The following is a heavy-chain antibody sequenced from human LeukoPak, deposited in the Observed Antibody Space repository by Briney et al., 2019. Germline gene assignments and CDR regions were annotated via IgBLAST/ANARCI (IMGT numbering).Heavy chain of an antibody. CDR2: IYYGGNT. D-gene: IGHD4-11*01. Sequence: SETLSLTCAVSGGSISSGVYSWSWVRQPPGKGLEWIGYIYYGGNTYYNPSLKSRLTISVDTSKNQFSLKLSSVTAADTAVYYCARGRGYSKVDYYYYYYYMDVWGKGTTVTVSS. CDR3: ARGRGYSKVDYYYYYYYMDV. V-gene: IGHV4-30-4*07. CDR1: GGSISSGVYS. J-gene: IGHJ6*03.